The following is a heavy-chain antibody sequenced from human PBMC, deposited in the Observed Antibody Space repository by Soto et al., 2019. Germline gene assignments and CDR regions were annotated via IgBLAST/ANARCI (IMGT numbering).Heavy chain of an antibody. CDR2: INHSGST. Sequence: QVQLQQWGAGLLKPSETLSLTCAVYGGSFSGYYWSWIRQPPGKGLEWIGEINHSGSTNYNPSLKSRVTISVDTSKNQFSLKLSSVTAADTAVYYCARGPRRVGIIWGQGTLVTVSS. D-gene: IGHD7-27*01. V-gene: IGHV4-34*01. CDR3: ARGPRRVGII. CDR1: GGSFSGYY. J-gene: IGHJ4*02.